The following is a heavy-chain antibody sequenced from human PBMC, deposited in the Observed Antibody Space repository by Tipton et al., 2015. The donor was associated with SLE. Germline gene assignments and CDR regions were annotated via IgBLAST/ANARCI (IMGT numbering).Heavy chain of an antibody. D-gene: IGHD2-15*01. J-gene: IGHJ4*02. CDR3: ARTPLDGEGGLDLVPYYFDY. Sequence: AVSGFSFSRHAMYWVRQAPGKGLQYVSAISSNGGSTYYANSVKGRFTISRDNSKDTFYLQMDSLRPDDAGVYFCARTPLDGEGGLDLVPYYFDYWGQGTLVTVSS. CDR1: GFSFSRHA. CDR2: ISSNGGST. V-gene: IGHV3-64*01.